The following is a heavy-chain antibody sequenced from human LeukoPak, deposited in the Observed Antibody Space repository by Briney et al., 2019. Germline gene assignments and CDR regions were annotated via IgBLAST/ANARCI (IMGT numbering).Heavy chain of an antibody. CDR1: GFTFSSYW. CDR2: INTDGSST. CDR3: ARLLLWELLGFDY. D-gene: IGHD1-26*01. J-gene: IGHJ4*02. Sequence: GGSLRLSCAASGFTFSSYWMHWVRQAPGKGLVWVSRINTDGSSTSYADSVKGRFTISRDNAKNTLYLQMNSLSAEDTAVYYCARLLLWELLGFDYWGQGTLVTVSS. V-gene: IGHV3-74*01.